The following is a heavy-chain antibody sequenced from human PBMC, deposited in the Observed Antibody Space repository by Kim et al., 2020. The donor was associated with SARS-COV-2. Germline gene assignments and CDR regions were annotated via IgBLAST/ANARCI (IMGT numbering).Heavy chain of an antibody. V-gene: IGHV1-3*01. Sequence: ASVKVSCKASGYTFTSYAMHWVRQAPGQRLEWMGWINAGNGNTKYSQKFQGRVTITRDTSASTASMELSSLRSEDTAVYYCARVGYEDYGDYIFDYWGQGTLVTVSS. CDR1: GYTFTSYA. D-gene: IGHD4-17*01. CDR3: ARVGYEDYGDYIFDY. J-gene: IGHJ4*02. CDR2: INAGNGNT.